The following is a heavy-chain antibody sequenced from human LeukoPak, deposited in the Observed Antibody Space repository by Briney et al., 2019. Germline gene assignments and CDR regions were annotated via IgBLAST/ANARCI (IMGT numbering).Heavy chain of an antibody. V-gene: IGHV4-39*01. CDR3: AGVGYSYGSNYFDY. CDR2: IYYSGST. Sequence: PSETLSLTCTVSGGSISSSSYYWGWIRQPPGKGLEWIGSIYYSGSTYYNPSLKSRVTISVDTSKNQFSLKLSSVTAADTAVYYCAGVGYSYGSNYFDYWGQGTPVTVSS. J-gene: IGHJ4*02. CDR1: GGSISSSSYY. D-gene: IGHD5-18*01.